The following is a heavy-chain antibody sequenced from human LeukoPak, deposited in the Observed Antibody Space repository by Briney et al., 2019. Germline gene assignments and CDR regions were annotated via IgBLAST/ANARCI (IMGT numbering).Heavy chain of an antibody. V-gene: IGHV4-61*02. J-gene: IGHJ4*02. D-gene: IGHD3-3*01. CDR2: IYTSGST. Sequence: PSQTLSLTCTVSGGSISSGSYYWSWIRQPAGKGLEWIGSIYTSGSTNYNPSLKSRVTISVDTSKNKFSLKLSSVTAEDTAVYYCARSQRDDFWSGYYKYWGQGTLVTVSS. CDR1: GGSISSGSYY. CDR3: ARSQRDDFWSGYYKY.